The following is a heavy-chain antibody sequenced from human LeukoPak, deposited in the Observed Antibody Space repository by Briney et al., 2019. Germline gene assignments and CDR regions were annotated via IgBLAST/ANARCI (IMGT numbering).Heavy chain of an antibody. CDR1: GFTFSSYA. CDR3: AKDGGYDLYYYYMDV. D-gene: IGHD3-3*01. CDR2: ISGSGGST. J-gene: IGHJ6*03. V-gene: IGHV3-23*01. Sequence: GGSLRLSXAASGFTFSSYAMSWVRQAPGKGLEWVSDISGSGGSTYYADSVKGRFTISRDNSKNTLYLQMNSLRAEDTAVYYCAKDGGYDLYYYYMDVWGKGTTVTVSS.